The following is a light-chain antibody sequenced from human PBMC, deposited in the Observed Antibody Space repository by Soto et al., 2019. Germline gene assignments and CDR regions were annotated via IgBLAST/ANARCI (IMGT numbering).Light chain of an antibody. Sequence: EVVMTQSPATLSFFPGETATLSCRASRSVAGNLAWYQQKPGQAPGLLIYGASTRATGVPARFSGSGSGTDFTLTISSLQSEDFAICYCQQYDQWSAITFGQGTRLETK. CDR1: RSVAGN. J-gene: IGKJ5*01. V-gene: IGKV3-15*01. CDR3: QQYDQWSAIT. CDR2: GAS.